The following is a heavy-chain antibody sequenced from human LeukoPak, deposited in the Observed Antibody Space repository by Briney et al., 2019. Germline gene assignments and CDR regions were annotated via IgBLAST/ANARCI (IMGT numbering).Heavy chain of an antibody. D-gene: IGHD3-22*01. V-gene: IGHV1-18*01. CDR3: ARDSSGYPRDASDY. Sequence: GASVKVSCKASGYTFTNYGINWVRQAPGQGLEWKGWISAYNGSTNYAQKVQGRVTMTTDTSTSTAYMELRSLRSDDTAVYYCARDSSGYPRDASDYWGQGTLVTVSS. CDR2: ISAYNGST. J-gene: IGHJ4*02. CDR1: GYTFTNYG.